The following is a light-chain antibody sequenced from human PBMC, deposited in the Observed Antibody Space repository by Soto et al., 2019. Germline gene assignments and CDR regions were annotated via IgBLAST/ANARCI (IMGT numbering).Light chain of an antibody. CDR1: SSDIGTYNY. CDR3: SSIASSNTLV. V-gene: IGLV2-14*01. CDR2: DVS. J-gene: IGLJ2*01. Sequence: QSALTQPASVSGSPGQSITISCIGTSSDIGTYNYVSWYQQHPGKAPNLVIFDVSNRPSGVSDRFSGSKSGNTASLTISGLQVEDERDYYSSSIASSNTLVFGGGTKLTVL.